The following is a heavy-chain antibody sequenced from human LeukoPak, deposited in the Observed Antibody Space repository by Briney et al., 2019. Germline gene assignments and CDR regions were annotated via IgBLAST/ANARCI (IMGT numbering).Heavy chain of an antibody. J-gene: IGHJ4*02. V-gene: IGHV1-69*05. Sequence: GASVKVSCKASGGTFSSYAISWVRQAPGQGLEWMGGIIPIFGTANDAQKFQGRVTITTDESTSTAYMELGSLRSEDTAVYYCANEESIAVAGTSYFDYWGQGTLVTVSS. D-gene: IGHD6-19*01. CDR2: IIPIFGTA. CDR1: GGTFSSYA. CDR3: ANEESIAVAGTSYFDY.